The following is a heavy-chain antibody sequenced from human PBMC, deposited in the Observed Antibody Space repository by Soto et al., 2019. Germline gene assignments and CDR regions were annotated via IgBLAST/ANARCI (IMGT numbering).Heavy chain of an antibody. CDR1: GFTFSSYG. J-gene: IGHJ4*02. D-gene: IGHD3-22*01. CDR3: AKGLGGDYYDSSGIDY. CDR2: ISYDGSNK. V-gene: IGHV3-30*18. Sequence: QVQLVESGGGVVQPGRSLRLSCAASGFTFSSYGMHWVRQAPGKGLEWVAVISYDGSNKYYADSVKGRFTISRDNSKNTPYLQMNSLRAEDTAVYYCAKGLGGDYYDSSGIDYWGQGTLVTVSS.